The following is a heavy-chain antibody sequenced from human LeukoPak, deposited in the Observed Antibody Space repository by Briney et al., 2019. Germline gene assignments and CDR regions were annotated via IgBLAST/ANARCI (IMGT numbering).Heavy chain of an antibody. D-gene: IGHD1-26*01. CDR3: ARRPRSGNYPFHY. CDR2: IDPSEGST. CDR1: GYTFSSYY. Sequence: GASVKVSCKASGYTFSSYYMHWVRQAPGQGLEWMGVIDPSEGSTSYAQKFQGRVTMTRDTSTSTVYMELSSLRSEDTAVYYCARRPRSGNYPFHYWGQGTLVTVSS. V-gene: IGHV1-46*01. J-gene: IGHJ4*02.